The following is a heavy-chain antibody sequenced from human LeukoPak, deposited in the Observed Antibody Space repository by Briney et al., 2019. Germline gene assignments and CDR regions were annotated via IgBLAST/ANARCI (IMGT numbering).Heavy chain of an antibody. CDR3: ARVGPLRWYFDY. CDR1: GFTFSSYS. J-gene: IGHJ4*02. D-gene: IGHD4-23*01. Sequence: GGSLRLSCAASGFTFSSYSMNWVRQAPGKGLEWISYITSSSTIYYADSVKGRFTISRDNAKNSLHLQMNSLRAEDTAVYYCARVGPLRWYFDYWGQGTLVTVSS. V-gene: IGHV3-48*04. CDR2: ITSSSTI.